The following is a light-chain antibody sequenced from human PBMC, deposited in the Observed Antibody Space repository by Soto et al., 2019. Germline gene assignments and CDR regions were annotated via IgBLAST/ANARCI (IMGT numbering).Light chain of an antibody. Sequence: QSVLTQPPSASGSPGQSVTISCTGTSSDVGGYNYVSWYQQHPGKAPKLMIYEVSKRPSGVPDRFSGSKSGNTASLTVSGLQAEDEADYYASSYAGTNNVVFGGGTNLT. CDR1: SSDVGGYNY. V-gene: IGLV2-8*01. CDR3: SSYAGTNNVV. J-gene: IGLJ2*01. CDR2: EVS.